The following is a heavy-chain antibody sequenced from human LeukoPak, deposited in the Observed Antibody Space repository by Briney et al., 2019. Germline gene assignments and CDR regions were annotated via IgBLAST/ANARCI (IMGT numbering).Heavy chain of an antibody. D-gene: IGHD7-27*01. CDR2: INPNSGVT. CDR3: ARELGRNAFDI. V-gene: IGHV1-2*02. CDR1: GYTFTDNY. J-gene: IGHJ3*02. Sequence: GASVKVSCKASGYTFTDNYMFWIRQAPGQGPECMGWINPNSGVTNYAQKFQGRITMTRDTSISTAYMDLSRLTSDDTAIYFCARELGRNAFDIWGQGTVVTVSS.